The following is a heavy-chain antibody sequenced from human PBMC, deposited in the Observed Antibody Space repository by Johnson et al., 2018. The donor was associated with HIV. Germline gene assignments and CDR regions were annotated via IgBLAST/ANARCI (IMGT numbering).Heavy chain of an antibody. CDR3: ARGINDAFDI. Sequence: VQLVESGGGLVQPGGSLRLSCGASGFTFSDHWMQWVRQAPGKGLVWVSRINSDGSSTNYADSVKGRFTISRDNAKNTLYLQMNSLRAEDTAVYFCARGINDAFDIWVKGTMVTVSP. D-gene: IGHD2-21*01. CDR2: INSDGSST. CDR1: GFTFSDHW. V-gene: IGHV3-74*01. J-gene: IGHJ3*02.